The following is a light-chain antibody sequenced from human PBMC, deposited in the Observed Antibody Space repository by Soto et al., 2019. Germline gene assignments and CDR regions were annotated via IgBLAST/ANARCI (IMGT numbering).Light chain of an antibody. J-gene: IGKJ3*01. CDR3: QQSYGTPLFT. CDR1: QSISSS. Sequence: DIPMTQSPSSLSASVGDRVTITCRTSQSISSSLNWYQQKPGQAPNLLIYAASSLQSGVPFRFSGSGSGTDFTLTINSLQPEDVAAYYCQQSYGTPLFTFGPGTTVDIK. CDR2: AAS. V-gene: IGKV1-39*01.